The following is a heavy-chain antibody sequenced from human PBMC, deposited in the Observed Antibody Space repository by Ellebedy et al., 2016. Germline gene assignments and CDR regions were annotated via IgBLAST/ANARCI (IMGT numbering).Heavy chain of an antibody. CDR3: ARQVGSHFDF. Sequence: SETLSLTCTVSGGSMSTYYWNWIRQPPGKGLEWIGYIYSSGSTNYNPSLKSRITISIDTSKSQFSLRLSSATAADTAVYYCARQVGSHFDFWGQGTLVTVSS. V-gene: IGHV4-59*08. CDR2: IYSSGST. CDR1: GGSMSTYY. J-gene: IGHJ4*02. D-gene: IGHD3-10*01.